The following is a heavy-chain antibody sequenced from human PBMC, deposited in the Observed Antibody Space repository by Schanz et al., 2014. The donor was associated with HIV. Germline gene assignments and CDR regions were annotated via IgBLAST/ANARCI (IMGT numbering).Heavy chain of an antibody. V-gene: IGHV4-34*02. CDR2: INHNENT. CDR1: GGSFSGHY. Sequence: QVRLQQWGAGLLKPSETLSLTCAVYGGSFSGHYWSWIRQPPGKGLEWIGQINHNENTNYNPSLRSRVPIAIDTSKTQFSLKRVSVTAADTAVYYCARDNDPYYYDSSGYYDRLFDYWGQGTLVTVSS. CDR3: ARDNDPYYYDSSGYYDRLFDY. J-gene: IGHJ4*02. D-gene: IGHD3-22*01.